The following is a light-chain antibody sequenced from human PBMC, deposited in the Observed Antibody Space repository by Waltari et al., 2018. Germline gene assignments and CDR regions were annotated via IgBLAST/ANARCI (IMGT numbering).Light chain of an antibody. V-gene: IGKV3-15*01. CDR1: HSIRTT. J-gene: IGKJ2*01. CDR2: GAS. CDR3: QQYDKWLRYS. Sequence: IVMTQSPATLSVSPVERATLSCRARHSIRTTIPWFQGKPGQAPRLLIYGASTRATGVPARFSGSGSGTYFTLVISSLQSEDFAVYYCQQYDKWLRYSFGQGTKLEIK.